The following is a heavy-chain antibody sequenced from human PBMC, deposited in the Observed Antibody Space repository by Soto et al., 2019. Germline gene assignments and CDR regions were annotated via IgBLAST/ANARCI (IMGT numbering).Heavy chain of an antibody. Sequence: ASVKVSCKASGYTFIAYFIHWVRQAPGQGLEWMGWINPNRGDTSYAQQFQGRVTMTRDTSIRTAYMELSRLRSDDTAVFYCAKIAAVGDFDFWGQGTQVTVSS. CDR2: INPNRGDT. J-gene: IGHJ5*01. D-gene: IGHD6-13*01. CDR1: GYTFIAYF. CDR3: AKIAAVGDFDF. V-gene: IGHV1-2*02.